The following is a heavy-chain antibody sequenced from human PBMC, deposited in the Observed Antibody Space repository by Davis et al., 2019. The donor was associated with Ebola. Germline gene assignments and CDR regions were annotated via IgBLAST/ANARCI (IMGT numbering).Heavy chain of an antibody. CDR1: GGSISSYF. CDR2: IYYSGST. Sequence: PSETLSLTCTVSGGSISSYFWSWIRQPPGKGLECIGYIYYSGSTYYNPSLKSRVTISVHTSKNQFSLKLSSVTAADTAVYYCATTLGTRYSSSWPYYYYYMDVWGQGTTVTVSS. D-gene: IGHD6-13*01. CDR3: ATTLGTRYSSSWPYYYYYMDV. V-gene: IGHV4-59*12. J-gene: IGHJ6*03.